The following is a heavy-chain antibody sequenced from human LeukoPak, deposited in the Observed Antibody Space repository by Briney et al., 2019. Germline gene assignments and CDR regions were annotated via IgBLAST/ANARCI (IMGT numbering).Heavy chain of an antibody. CDR2: IKSKTDGGTT. CDR3: TTPPHIVATSYYYYYMDV. V-gene: IGHV3-15*01. J-gene: IGHJ6*03. D-gene: IGHD5-12*01. Sequence: GGSLRLSCAASGFTFSNAWMSWVRQAPGKGLEWVGRIKSKTDGGTTDYAAPVKGRFTISRDDSKNTLYLQMNSLKTEDTAVYYCTTPPHIVATSYYYYYMDVWGKGTTVTVSS. CDR1: GFTFSNAW.